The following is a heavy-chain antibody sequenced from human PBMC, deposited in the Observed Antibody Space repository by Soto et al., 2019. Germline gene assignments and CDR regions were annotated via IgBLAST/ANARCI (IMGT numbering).Heavy chain of an antibody. J-gene: IGHJ4*02. CDR3: AIPAGIEATGAT. Sequence: QVQLVQSGAEVKKPGSSVKVSCKASGGTFSSYTISWVRQAPGQGLEWMGRIIPILGIANYAQKFQGRVMINAYKYTSTVYMEMSTLRYKEKAVYYCAIPAGIEATGATRAQGTLVNVS. V-gene: IGHV1-69*02. CDR1: GGTFSSYT. CDR2: IIPILGIA. D-gene: IGHD5-12*01.